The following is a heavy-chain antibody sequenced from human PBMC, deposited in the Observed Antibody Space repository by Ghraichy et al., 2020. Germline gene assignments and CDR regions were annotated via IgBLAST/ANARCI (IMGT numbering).Heavy chain of an antibody. CDR1: GFTFSSYA. J-gene: IGHJ4*02. CDR3: ARDSSRRTYYFDY. V-gene: IGHV3-30*04. D-gene: IGHD2-2*01. Sequence: GGSLRLSCAASGFTFSSYAMHWVRQAPGKGLEWVAVISYDGSNKYYADSVKGRFTISRDNSKNTLYLQMNSLRAEDTAVYYCARDSSRRTYYFDYWGQGTLVTVSS. CDR2: ISYDGSNK.